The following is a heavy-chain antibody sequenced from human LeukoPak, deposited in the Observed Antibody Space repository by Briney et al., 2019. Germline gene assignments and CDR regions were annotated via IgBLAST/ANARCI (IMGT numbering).Heavy chain of an antibody. CDR1: GFTFSSYG. CDR3: ARGYCSSTSCYLFGYYYMDV. D-gene: IGHD2-2*01. Sequence: GGSLRLSCAASGFTFSSYGMNWVRQAPGKGLVWVSRINSDGSSTSYADSVKGRFTISRDNAKNTLYLQMNSLRAEDTAVYYCARGYCSSTSCYLFGYYYMDVWGKGTTVTVSS. V-gene: IGHV3-74*01. J-gene: IGHJ6*03. CDR2: INSDGSST.